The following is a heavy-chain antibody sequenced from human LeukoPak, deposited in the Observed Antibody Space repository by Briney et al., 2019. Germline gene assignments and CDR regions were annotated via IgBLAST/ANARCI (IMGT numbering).Heavy chain of an antibody. D-gene: IGHD3-10*01. J-gene: IGHJ4*02. CDR1: GGSLSSYY. Sequence: SETLSLTCTVSGGSLSSYYWSWIRQPAGKGLEWIGRIYTSGSTNYNPSLKSRVAMSVDTSKNQFSLKLSSVTAADTAVYYCARGVGIGYYGSGSYIGYYFDYWGQGTLVTVSS. V-gene: IGHV4-4*07. CDR2: IYTSGST. CDR3: ARGVGIGYYGSGSYIGYYFDY.